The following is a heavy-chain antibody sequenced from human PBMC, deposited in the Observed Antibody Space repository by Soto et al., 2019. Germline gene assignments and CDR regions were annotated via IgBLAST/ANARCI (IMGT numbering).Heavy chain of an antibody. CDR1: GGSFSGYY. J-gene: IGHJ5*02. CDR3: ARVRFGELLYAAGRNWFDP. Sequence: SETLSLTCAVYGGSFSGYYWSWIRQPPGKGLEWIGEINHSGSTNYNPSLKSRVTISVDTSKNQFSLKLSSVTAADTAVYYCARVRFGELLYAAGRNWFDPWGQGTLVTVSS. CDR2: INHSGST. V-gene: IGHV4-34*01. D-gene: IGHD3-10*01.